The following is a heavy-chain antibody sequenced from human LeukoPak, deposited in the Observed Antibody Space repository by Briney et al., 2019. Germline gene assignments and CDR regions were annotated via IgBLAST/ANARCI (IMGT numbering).Heavy chain of an antibody. Sequence: ASVKVSCKASGYTFTSYGISWVQQAPGQGLEWMGWISAYNGNTNYAQKLQGRVTMTTDTSTSTAYMELRSLRSDDTAVYYCARGPTYYDILTGYEFDPWGQGTLVTVSS. CDR2: ISAYNGNT. V-gene: IGHV1-18*01. J-gene: IGHJ5*02. D-gene: IGHD3-9*01. CDR3: ARGPTYYDILTGYEFDP. CDR1: GYTFTSYG.